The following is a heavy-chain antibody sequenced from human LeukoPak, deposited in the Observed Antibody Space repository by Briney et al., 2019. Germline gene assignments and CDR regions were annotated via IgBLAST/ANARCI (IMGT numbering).Heavy chain of an antibody. CDR1: GGSISSYY. CDR2: IYYSGST. CDR3: ARHRKSYYYGMDV. D-gene: IGHD1-14*01. Sequence: SETLSLTCTVSGGSISSYYWSWIRQPPGKGLEWIGYIYYSGSTNYNPSLKSRVTISVDTSKNQFSLKLSSVTAADTAVYYCARHRKSYYYGMDVWDQGTTVTVSS. J-gene: IGHJ6*02. V-gene: IGHV4-59*08.